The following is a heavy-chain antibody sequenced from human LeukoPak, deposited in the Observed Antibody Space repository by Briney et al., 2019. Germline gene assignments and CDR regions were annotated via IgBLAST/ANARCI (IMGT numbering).Heavy chain of an antibody. CDR1: GFTFSEYA. V-gene: IGHV3-23*01. Sequence: PGGSLRLSCAASGFTFSEYAMTWVRQDPGKGLEWISTISGSGGSTYYADSVKGRFTISRDNSKTTLYLQMNSLRTEDTAVYYCAKDFVPRGGSYFPGFDYWGQGTLVIVSS. CDR2: ISGSGGST. D-gene: IGHD1-26*01. CDR3: AKDFVPRGGSYFPGFDY. J-gene: IGHJ4*02.